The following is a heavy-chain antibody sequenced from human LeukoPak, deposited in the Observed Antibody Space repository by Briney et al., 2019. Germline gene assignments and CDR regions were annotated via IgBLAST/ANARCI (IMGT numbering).Heavy chain of an antibody. Sequence: GGSLRLSCAASGFTFSSYSMNWVRQAPGKGLEWVSSISSSSSYTYYADSVKGRFTISRDNARNSLYLQMNSLRAEDTAVYYCGRDAWRGDYWGQGTLVTVSS. J-gene: IGHJ4*02. CDR2: ISSSSSYT. CDR3: GRDAWRGDY. D-gene: IGHD3-16*01. V-gene: IGHV3-21*01. CDR1: GFTFSSYS.